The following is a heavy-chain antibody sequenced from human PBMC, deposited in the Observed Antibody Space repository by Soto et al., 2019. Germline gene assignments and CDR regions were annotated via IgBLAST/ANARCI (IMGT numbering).Heavy chain of an antibody. D-gene: IGHD5-12*01. V-gene: IGHV4-59*01. Sequence: SETLSLTCTVSGGSISSYYWSWIRQPPGKGLEWIGYIYYSGSTNYNPSLKSRVTISVDTSKNQFSLKLSSVTAADTAVYYCARSGYDWIYYFDYWGQGTLVTVSS. CDR3: ARSGYDWIYYFDY. CDR1: GGSISSYY. CDR2: IYYSGST. J-gene: IGHJ4*02.